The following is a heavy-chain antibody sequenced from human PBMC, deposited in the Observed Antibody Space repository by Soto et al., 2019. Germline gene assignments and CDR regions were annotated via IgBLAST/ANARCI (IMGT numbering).Heavy chain of an antibody. CDR2: IDPSDSYT. J-gene: IGHJ6*02. V-gene: IGHV5-10-1*01. Sequence: KGLEWMGRIDPSDSYTNYSPSFQGHVTISADKSISTAYLQWSSLKASDTAMYYCARHGDPDIVVVPAATDYYSGMDVRGQGTTVTGTS. D-gene: IGHD2-2*01. CDR3: ARHGDPDIVVVPAATDYYSGMDV.